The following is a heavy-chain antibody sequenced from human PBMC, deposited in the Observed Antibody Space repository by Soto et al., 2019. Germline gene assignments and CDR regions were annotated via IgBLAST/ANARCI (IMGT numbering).Heavy chain of an antibody. J-gene: IGHJ6*02. CDR1: GFTFSSYA. V-gene: IGHV3-23*01. CDR3: AKSGEGDMTTQTPPYYYYYGMDV. CDR2: ISGSGGST. D-gene: IGHD4-17*01. Sequence: GSLRLSCAASGFTFSSYAMSWVRQAPGKGLEWVSAISGSGGSTYYADSVKGRFTISRDNSKNTLYLQMNSLRAEDTAVYYCAKSGEGDMTTQTPPYYYYYGMDVWGQGTTVTVSS.